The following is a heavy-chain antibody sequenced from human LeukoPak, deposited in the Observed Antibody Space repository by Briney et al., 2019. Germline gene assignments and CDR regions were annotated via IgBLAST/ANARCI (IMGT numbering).Heavy chain of an antibody. V-gene: IGHV3-43D*03. Sequence: PGGSLRLSCAASGFTFDDYAMHWVRQAPGKGLEWVSLISWDGGSTYYADSVKGRFTISRDNSKNSLYLQMNSLRAEDTALYYCAKDIEGVGYYYGMDVWGQGTTVTVSS. CDR2: ISWDGGST. CDR3: AKDIEGVGYYYGMDV. J-gene: IGHJ6*02. CDR1: GFTFDDYA. D-gene: IGHD3-16*01.